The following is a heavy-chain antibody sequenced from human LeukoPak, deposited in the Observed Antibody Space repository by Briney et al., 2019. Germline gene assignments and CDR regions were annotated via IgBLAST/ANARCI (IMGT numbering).Heavy chain of an antibody. CDR1: GYTFTSYY. J-gene: IGHJ4*02. CDR3: ARVTPISAGFDN. D-gene: IGHD4-23*01. CDR2: INPSGGST. Sequence: ASVKVSCKASGYTFTSYYMHWMRQAPGQGLEWMGIINPSGGSTSYAQKFQGRVTMTRDTSTSTVYMEMSSLRSEDTPVYYCARVTPISAGFDNSGQGTPFTVSS. V-gene: IGHV1-46*01.